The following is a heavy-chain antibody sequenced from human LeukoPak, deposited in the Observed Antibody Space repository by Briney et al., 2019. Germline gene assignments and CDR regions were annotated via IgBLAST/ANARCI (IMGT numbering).Heavy chain of an antibody. CDR1: GYTFTCYY. CDR2: INPNSGGT. J-gene: IGHJ4*02. V-gene: IGHV1-2*02. D-gene: IGHD3-9*01. CDR3: ARPYYDILTGYPN. Sequence: ASVKVSGKASGYTFTCYYMQWGGQAAGQGVEGRGWINPNSGGTNNAKKFQGRVTITRDTAIRTAYMELSRLRSDDTAVYYCARPYYDILTGYPNWGQGTLVTVSS.